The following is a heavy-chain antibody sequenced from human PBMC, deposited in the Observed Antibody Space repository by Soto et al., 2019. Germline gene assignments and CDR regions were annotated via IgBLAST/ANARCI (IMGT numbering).Heavy chain of an antibody. J-gene: IGHJ4*02. Sequence: QVQLQESGPGLVKPSQTLSVTCTVSGGSISSGGSYWSWIRHHPGKGLEWIGYIHSSGTTYYNPSLKSRVTISIDTCKKQFSLKLSSVTAADTAVYYCARDRDSYGFHDYWGQGTLVTVSS. D-gene: IGHD5-18*01. CDR1: GGSISSGGSY. V-gene: IGHV4-31*03. CDR2: IHSSGTT. CDR3: ARDRDSYGFHDY.